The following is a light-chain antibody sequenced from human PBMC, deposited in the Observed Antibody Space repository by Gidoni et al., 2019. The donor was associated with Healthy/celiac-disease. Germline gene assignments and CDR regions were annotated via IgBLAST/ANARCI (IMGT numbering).Light chain of an antibody. CDR1: QSIRSY. V-gene: IGKV1-39*01. J-gene: IGKJ2*01. Sequence: DIQMTQSQTSLSASVGDRFTITCRATQSIRSYLHWYQQQPGKAPKLLIYAASSLQSGVPSRFRGSGSVTAFTLTISRLQPEDFASYYCQQCYRTPQTFGQWTKLGI. CDR2: AAS. CDR3: QQCYRTPQT.